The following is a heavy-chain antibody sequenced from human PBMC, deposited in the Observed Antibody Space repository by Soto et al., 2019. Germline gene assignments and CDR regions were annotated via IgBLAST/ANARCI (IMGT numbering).Heavy chain of an antibody. Sequence: PWGSLRVSCASCGFTFSSYGMHWVRQAPGTGLERVAGICYDGSNKYYADSGKGRFTISRDNSKNTLYLQMNSLRAEDTAVYYCAREHELETYSNYVPGLAHPRYGMDVWGQGTTVTVSS. D-gene: IGHD4-4*01. CDR2: ICYDGSNK. CDR3: AREHELETYSNYVPGLAHPRYGMDV. CDR1: GFTFSSYG. V-gene: IGHV3-33*01. J-gene: IGHJ6*01.